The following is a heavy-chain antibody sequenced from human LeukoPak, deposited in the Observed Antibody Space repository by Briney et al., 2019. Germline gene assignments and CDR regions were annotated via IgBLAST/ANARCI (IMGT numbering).Heavy chain of an antibody. V-gene: IGHV4-34*01. CDR2: INHSGST. D-gene: IGHD6-19*01. CDR1: GWSLSGYY. Sequence: SETLSLTCAVYGWSLSGYYWSWIRQPPGKGLEWIGEINHSGSTNYNPSLKSRVTISVDTSKNQFSLKLSSVTAADTAVYYCARVGYSSGRSLRNFDYWGQGTLVTVSS. J-gene: IGHJ4*02. CDR3: ARVGYSSGRSLRNFDY.